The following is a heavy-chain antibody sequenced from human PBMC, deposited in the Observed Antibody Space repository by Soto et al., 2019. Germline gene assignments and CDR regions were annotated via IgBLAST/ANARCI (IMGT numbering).Heavy chain of an antibody. CDR1: GYTLTELS. CDR3: ATVEWMAVAGTHYYGMDV. Sequence: ASVKVSCKVSGYTLTELSMHWVRQAPGKGLEWMGGFDPEDGETIYAQKFQGRVTMTEDTSTDTAYMELSSLRSEDTAVYYCATVEWMAVAGTHYYGMDVWGQGTTVTVSS. V-gene: IGHV1-24*01. J-gene: IGHJ6*02. CDR2: FDPEDGET. D-gene: IGHD6-19*01.